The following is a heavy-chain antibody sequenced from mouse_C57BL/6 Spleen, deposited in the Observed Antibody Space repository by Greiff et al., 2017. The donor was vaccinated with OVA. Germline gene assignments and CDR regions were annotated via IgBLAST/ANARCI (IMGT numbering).Heavy chain of an antibody. CDR2: INPYNGGT. V-gene: IGHV1-19*01. CDR3: ASPNLTGFDY. D-gene: IGHD4-1*01. J-gene: IGHJ2*01. CDR1: GYTFTDYY. Sequence: EVKLMESGPALVKPGASVKMSCKASGYTFTDYYMNWVKQSHGKSLEWIGVINPYNGGTSYNQKFKGKATLTVDKSSSTAYMELNSLTSEDSAVYYCASPNLTGFDYWGQGTTLTVSS.